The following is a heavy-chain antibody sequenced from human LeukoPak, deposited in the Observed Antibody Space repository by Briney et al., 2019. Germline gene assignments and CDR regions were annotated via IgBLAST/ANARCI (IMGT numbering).Heavy chain of an antibody. Sequence: ASVKVSCKASGYTFTSYAMHWVRQAPGQRLEWMGWINAGNGNTKYSQKVQGRVTMTTDTSTSTAYMELRSLRSDDTAMYHCARAYCSSTSCLGPDYWGQGTLVTVSS. CDR1: GYTFTSYA. CDR3: ARAYCSSTSCLGPDY. V-gene: IGHV1-3*01. J-gene: IGHJ4*02. D-gene: IGHD2-2*01. CDR2: INAGNGNT.